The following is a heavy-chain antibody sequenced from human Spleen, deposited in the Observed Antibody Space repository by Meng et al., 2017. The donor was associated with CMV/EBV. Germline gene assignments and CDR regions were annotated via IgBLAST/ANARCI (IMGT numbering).Heavy chain of an antibody. CDR2: INPNSGGT. V-gene: IGHV1-2*02. Sequence: ASVKVSCKASGYTFTGYYMHWVRQAPGQGLEWMGWINPNSGGTNYAQKFQGRVTMTRDTSISTAYMELSRLRSDDTAVYYCARVGDSSGYNPYYYYGMDVWGQGTTVTSP. CDR3: ARVGDSSGYNPYYYYGMDV. J-gene: IGHJ6*02. CDR1: GYTFTGYY. D-gene: IGHD3-22*01.